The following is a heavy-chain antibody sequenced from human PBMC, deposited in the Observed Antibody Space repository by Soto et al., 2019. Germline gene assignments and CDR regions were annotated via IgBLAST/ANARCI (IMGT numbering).Heavy chain of an antibody. CDR1: GFTFSSYA. CDR3: AKDLRIQLFPHPYDYGMGV. V-gene: IGHV3-23*01. Sequence: EVPLLESGGGLVQPGGSLRLSCAASGFTFSSYAMSWVRQAPGKGLEWVSAISGSGGSTYYADSVKGRSPISRDNSKNTRYLQMNSLRAEDTAVYYCAKDLRIQLFPHPYDYGMGVWGQGTTVTVSS. CDR2: ISGSGGST. J-gene: IGHJ6*02. D-gene: IGHD5-18*01.